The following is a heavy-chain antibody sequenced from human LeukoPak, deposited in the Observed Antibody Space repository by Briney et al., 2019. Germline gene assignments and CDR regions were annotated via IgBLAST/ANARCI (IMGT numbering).Heavy chain of an antibody. V-gene: IGHV4-59*01. J-gene: IGHJ4*02. CDR1: GGSISSYY. D-gene: IGHD6-19*01. CDR3: ASGWSGYFDS. Sequence: SETLSLTCTVPGGSISSYYWSWIRQTPGKGLEWIGNIYYSGSTNYNSSLKRRVTISVATSKIQFSLKLSSVTAADTAVYYCASGWSGYFDSWGQGSLVTVSS. CDR2: IYYSGST.